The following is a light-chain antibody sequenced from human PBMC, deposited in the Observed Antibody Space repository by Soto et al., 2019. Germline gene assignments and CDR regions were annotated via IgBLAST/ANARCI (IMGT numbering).Light chain of an antibody. CDR1: QKISSSY. CDR3: QQYGSSPRGT. Sequence: EIVLTQSPGTLSLSPGERATLSCRASQKISSSYLAWYQQKPGQTPRLLIYGASSRATGIPDRFSGSGSGTDFTLTISRLEPGDFAVYYCQQYGSSPRGTFGQGTRLEIK. V-gene: IGKV3-20*01. CDR2: GAS. J-gene: IGKJ5*01.